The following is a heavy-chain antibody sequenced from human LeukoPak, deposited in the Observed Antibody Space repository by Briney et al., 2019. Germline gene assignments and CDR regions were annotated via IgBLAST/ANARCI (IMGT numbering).Heavy chain of an antibody. CDR3: ARAGTHNYFDY. V-gene: IGHV4-30-2*01. J-gene: IGHJ4*02. D-gene: IGHD1-1*01. CDR2: IYHSGST. CDR1: GGSISSGGYY. Sequence: SETLSLTCTVSGGSISSGGYYWSWIRQPPGKGLEWIGYIYHSGSTYYNPSLKSRVTISVDTSKNQFSLKLSSVTAADTAVYYCARAGTHNYFDYWGQGTLVTVSS.